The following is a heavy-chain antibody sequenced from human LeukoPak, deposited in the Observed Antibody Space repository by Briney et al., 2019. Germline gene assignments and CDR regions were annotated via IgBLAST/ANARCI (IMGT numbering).Heavy chain of an antibody. Sequence: GRSLRLSCVASGFTFSSYGMHWVRQAPGKGLEWVALISYDGRNKYYVDSVKGRFTISRDNSKNTLYLQMNSLRAEDTAVYYCAKDVAVAGFYYFDYWGRGTLVTVSS. V-gene: IGHV3-30*18. CDR2: ISYDGRNK. CDR1: GFTFSSYG. CDR3: AKDVAVAGFYYFDY. D-gene: IGHD6-19*01. J-gene: IGHJ4*02.